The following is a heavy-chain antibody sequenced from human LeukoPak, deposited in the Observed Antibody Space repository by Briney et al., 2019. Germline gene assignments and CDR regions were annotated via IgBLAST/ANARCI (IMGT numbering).Heavy chain of an antibody. V-gene: IGHV4-30-4*01. CDR1: GGSIRNAGYY. CDR2: IHFTGNT. CDR3: ASKDSETYCFEY. Sequence: SQTLSLTCSVSGGSIRNAGYYWTLIRQPPGKGLEWIGYIHFTGNTYYNPSLKSRVTMSIDTSRSQFSLRLSSVTAADTAVYYCASKDSETYCFEYWGQGILVTVSS. D-gene: IGHD2-15*01. J-gene: IGHJ4*02.